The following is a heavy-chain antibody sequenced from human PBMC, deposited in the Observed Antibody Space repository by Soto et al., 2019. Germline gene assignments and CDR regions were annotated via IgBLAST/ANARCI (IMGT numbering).Heavy chain of an antibody. Sequence: QVQVVESGGGVVQPGRSLRLSCAASGFSFSSYGMHWVRQAPGKGLEWVAAIWYDGSNKYYADSVKGRFTISRDNSKNTLYLQMNSLRADDSAVYYCARWHYSGSVRTYAMDVWGQGTTVTVSS. CDR2: IWYDGSNK. V-gene: IGHV3-33*01. D-gene: IGHD3-10*01. CDR3: ARWHYSGSVRTYAMDV. J-gene: IGHJ6*02. CDR1: GFSFSSYG.